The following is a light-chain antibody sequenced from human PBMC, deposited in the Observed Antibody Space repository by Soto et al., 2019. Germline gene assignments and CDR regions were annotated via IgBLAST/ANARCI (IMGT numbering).Light chain of an antibody. V-gene: IGLV1-40*01. J-gene: IGLJ7*01. CDR3: QSYDSSLSWV. CDR2: GNS. Sequence: QAVLTQPPSVSGAPGQRVTISCTGSSPNIGAGYDVHWYQQLPGTAPKLLIYGNSNRPSGVPDRFSGSKSGTSASLAITGLQAEDEADYYCQSYDSSLSWVFGGGTQLTVL. CDR1: SPNIGAGYD.